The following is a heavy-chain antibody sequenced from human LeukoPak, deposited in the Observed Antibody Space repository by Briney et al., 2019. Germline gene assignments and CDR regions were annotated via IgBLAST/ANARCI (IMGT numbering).Heavy chain of an antibody. CDR2: ITPSGVTT. Sequence: ASVKVSCKASGYTFSNFFIHWVRQAPGQGLEWVGIITPSGVTTVNTQRFEGRVSMTRDMSTSTVHMELSSLRSEDTAVYYCPRGGRDDYNPFNYWGQGTLVTVSS. CDR3: PRGGRDDYNPFNY. V-gene: IGHV1-46*01. D-gene: IGHD5-24*01. J-gene: IGHJ4*02. CDR1: GYTFSNFF.